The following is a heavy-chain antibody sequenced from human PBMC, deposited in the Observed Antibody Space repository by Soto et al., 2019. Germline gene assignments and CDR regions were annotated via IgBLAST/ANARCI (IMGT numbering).Heavy chain of an antibody. V-gene: IGHV3-7*02. CDR2: INQDGSET. CDR1: GFTFSDYW. Sequence: HPGGSLRLSCAASGFTFSDYWMSWVRQAPGKGLEWVANINQDGSETNYVDSVKGRFTISRDNAKNSLYLQMDSLRAEDTALFYCASRHSGNLTWGYWFAPWGQGTLVTVSS. CDR3: ASRHSGNLTWGYWFAP. J-gene: IGHJ5*02. D-gene: IGHD6-13*01.